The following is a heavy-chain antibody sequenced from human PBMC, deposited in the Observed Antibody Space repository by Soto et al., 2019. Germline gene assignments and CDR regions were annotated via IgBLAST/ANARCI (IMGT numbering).Heavy chain of an antibody. Sequence: QVQLVQSGAEVKRPGSSVKVSCKASGDTFSFYSINWVRQAPGLGLEWMGRVNPILSLSNYAQRFQGRVTVPADKSPSKAYMVIRSLRSEDTAIYYCATSYGSGYRAGAYWGQGAQVIVSS. V-gene: IGHV1-69*02. J-gene: IGHJ4*02. CDR1: GDTFSFYS. CDR3: ATSYGSGYRAGAY. D-gene: IGHD3-10*01. CDR2: VNPILSLS.